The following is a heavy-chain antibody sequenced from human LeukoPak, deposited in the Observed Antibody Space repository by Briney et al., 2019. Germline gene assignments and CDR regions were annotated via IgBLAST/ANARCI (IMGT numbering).Heavy chain of an antibody. CDR3: AGTPRDGYKTPFDY. V-gene: IGHV4-59*01. Sequence: SSETLSLTCTVSGGSISSYYWSWIRQPPGKGLEWIGYIYYSGSTNYNPSLKSRVTISVDTSKNQFSLKLSSVTAADTAVYYCAGTPRDGYKTPFDYWGQGTLVTVSS. J-gene: IGHJ4*02. D-gene: IGHD5-24*01. CDR1: GGSISSYY. CDR2: IYYSGST.